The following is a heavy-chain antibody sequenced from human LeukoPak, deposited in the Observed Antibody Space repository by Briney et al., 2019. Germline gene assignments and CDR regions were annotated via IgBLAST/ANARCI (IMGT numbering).Heavy chain of an antibody. CDR1: GFTFTNAW. CDR3: ITVYDSVAN. CDR2: IKSRPDGGTT. D-gene: IGHD5-12*01. Sequence: GGSLRLSCAASGFTFTNAWMAWVRQAPGKGLEWVGRIKSRPDGGTTDYAAPVKGRFTISRDDSKNTLYLHMNSLKTEDTAVYYCITVYDSVANWGQGTLVTVSS. V-gene: IGHV3-15*01. J-gene: IGHJ4*02.